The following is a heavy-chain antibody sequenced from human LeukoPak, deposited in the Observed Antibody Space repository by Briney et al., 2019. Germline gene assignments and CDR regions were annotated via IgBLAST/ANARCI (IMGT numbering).Heavy chain of an antibody. Sequence: ASVKVSCKASGGTFSSYAISWVRQAPGQGLEWMGGIIPIFGTANYAQKFQGRVTITADESTSTAYMELSSLRSEDTAVYYCAREIGWYDILTGPFDYWGQGTLVTVSS. D-gene: IGHD3-9*01. CDR3: AREIGWYDILTGPFDY. CDR1: GGTFSSYA. CDR2: IIPIFGTA. J-gene: IGHJ4*02. V-gene: IGHV1-69*13.